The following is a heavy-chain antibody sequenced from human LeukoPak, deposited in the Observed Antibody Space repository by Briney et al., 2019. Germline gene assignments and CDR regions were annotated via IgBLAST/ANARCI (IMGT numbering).Heavy chain of an antibody. V-gene: IGHV3-30*04. Sequence: GGSLRLSCTVSGFTVSSNSMSWVRQAPGKGLEWVAVISYDGSNKYYADSVKGRFTISRDNSKNTLYLQMNSLRAEDTAVYYCARDSYYDSSGYYWGTLDYWGQGTLVTVSS. D-gene: IGHD3-22*01. J-gene: IGHJ4*02. CDR2: ISYDGSNK. CDR3: ARDSYYDSSGYYWGTLDY. CDR1: GFTVSSNS.